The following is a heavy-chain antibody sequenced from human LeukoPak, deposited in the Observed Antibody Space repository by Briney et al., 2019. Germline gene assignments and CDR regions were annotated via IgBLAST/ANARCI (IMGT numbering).Heavy chain of an antibody. CDR3: ARYGLVEFRNAFQY. J-gene: IGHJ1*01. CDR2: IYKSGNT. V-gene: IGHV4-59*01. Sequence: PSETLSLTCTVSGGSISSYYWSWIRQPPGEGLEWIGNIYKSGNTNCNPSLKSRVAISVDTSNNQFSLTLNSVTAADTAVYYCARYGLVEFRNAFQYWGQGILVSVSS. CDR1: GGSISSYY. D-gene: IGHD6-6*01.